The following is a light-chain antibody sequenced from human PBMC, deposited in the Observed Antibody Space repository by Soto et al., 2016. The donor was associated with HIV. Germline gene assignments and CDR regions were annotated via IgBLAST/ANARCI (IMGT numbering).Light chain of an antibody. CDR3: NSRDTGDNYVV. J-gene: IGLJ2*01. CDR1: SLRIYY. V-gene: IGLV3-19*01. CDR2: GRD. Sequence: SSELTQDPAVSVALGQTVRITCRGDSLRIYYATWYQQKPGQAPVLVMYGRDHRPSWIPDRFSGSSSGNTASLTITGAQAEDEADYYCNSRDTGDNYVVFGGGTKLTVL.